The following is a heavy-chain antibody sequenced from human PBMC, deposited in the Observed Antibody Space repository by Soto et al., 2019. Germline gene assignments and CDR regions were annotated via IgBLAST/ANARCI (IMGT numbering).Heavy chain of an antibody. CDR3: ARNKSGSAWLHP. D-gene: IGHD2-15*01. CDR1: VGSSSDIGYC. Sequence: PSETLSLTCTVSVGSSSDIGYCWFWIRQPPGKGLQWIGCMFYSGATYYNPSLKNRVTLSVDTSNNEFSLKLVSVTAPDTAVYYCARNKSGSAWLHPWAQGTLDPVS. J-gene: IGHJ5*02. V-gene: IGHV4-39*01. CDR2: MFYSGAT.